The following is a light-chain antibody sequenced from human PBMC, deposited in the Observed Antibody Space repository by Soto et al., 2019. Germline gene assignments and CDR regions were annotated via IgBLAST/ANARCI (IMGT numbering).Light chain of an antibody. CDR1: QSVSRR. CDR3: QQYGGSPIT. J-gene: IGKJ5*01. Sequence: EVVLTQSPGTLSLSPGVRATLXWRASQSVSRRLAWYQQRPGQSPRLLISGASMRASGVPVRFIGSGSGTDFTLTTTRLEPEDFAVYYCQQYGGSPITFGLGTRLEIK. V-gene: IGKV3-20*01. CDR2: GAS.